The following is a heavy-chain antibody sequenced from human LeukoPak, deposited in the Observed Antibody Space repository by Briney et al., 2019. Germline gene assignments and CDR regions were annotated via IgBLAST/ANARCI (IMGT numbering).Heavy chain of an antibody. CDR3: VRDPSNSGNWFDL. CDR1: GFTLSSYW. V-gene: IGHV3-74*01. Sequence: GGSLRLSCAASGFTLSSYWMHWVRQAPGKGLVWVSRIKSDGRTNYADSVTGRFTISRDNAKNTLYLQMDSLRAEDTSFYYCVRDPSNSGNWFDLWGQGTLVTVSS. CDR2: IKSDGRT. D-gene: IGHD4-11*01. J-gene: IGHJ5*02.